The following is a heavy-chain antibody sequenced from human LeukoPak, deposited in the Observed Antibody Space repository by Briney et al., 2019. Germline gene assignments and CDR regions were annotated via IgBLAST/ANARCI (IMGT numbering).Heavy chain of an antibody. D-gene: IGHD2-15*01. CDR2: ISGSGGST. Sequence: PGGSLRLSCAASGFTFSSYAMSWVRQAPGKGLEWVSAISGSGGSTYYADSVKGRFTISRDNSKNTLYLQMNSLRAEDTAVYYCAKDYCSGGSCYHQPAIEYFQHWGQGTLVTASS. J-gene: IGHJ1*01. CDR1: GFTFSSYA. V-gene: IGHV3-23*01. CDR3: AKDYCSGGSCYHQPAIEYFQH.